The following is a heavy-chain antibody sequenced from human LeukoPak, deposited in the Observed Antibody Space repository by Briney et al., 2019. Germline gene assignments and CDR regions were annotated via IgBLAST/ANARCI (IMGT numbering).Heavy chain of an antibody. J-gene: IGHJ4*02. CDR3: ASTGNQLVR. Sequence: SETLSLTCAVYGGSFSGYYWSWIRQPPGKGPEWIGEINHSGSTNYNPSLKSRVTISVDTSKNQFSLKLSSVTAADTAVYYCASTGNQLVRWGQGTLVTVSS. CDR2: INHSGST. V-gene: IGHV4-34*01. D-gene: IGHD1-14*01. CDR1: GGSFSGYY.